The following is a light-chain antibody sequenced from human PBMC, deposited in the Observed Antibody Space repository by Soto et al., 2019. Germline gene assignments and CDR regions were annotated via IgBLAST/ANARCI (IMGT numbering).Light chain of an antibody. CDR2: GAS. CDR3: QQYGISPLT. J-gene: IGKJ4*01. CDR1: QSVSSSF. V-gene: IGKV3-20*01. Sequence: EIVLTQSPGTLSLSPGERATLSCRASQSVSSSFLAWYQQKPGQAPRLLIYGASSRATGIPDRFSGSGSGTDFTLTISRLEPEDVAVYYCQQYGISPLTFGGGTKREIK.